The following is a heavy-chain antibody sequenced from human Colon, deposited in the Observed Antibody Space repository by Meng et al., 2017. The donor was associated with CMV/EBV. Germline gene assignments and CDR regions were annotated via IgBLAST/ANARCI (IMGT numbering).Heavy chain of an antibody. Sequence: GESLKISCAASGFTVSSNYMSWVRQAPGKGLEWVSVIYRDGTTRYADSVKGRFTISRDNSNNNLYLQMNSLRAADTAVYYCARDHGWGYSSGWSDCWGQGTLVTVSS. V-gene: IGHV3-53*05. CDR3: ARDHGWGYSSGWSDC. CDR1: GFTVSSNY. J-gene: IGHJ4*02. D-gene: IGHD6-19*01. CDR2: IYRDGTT.